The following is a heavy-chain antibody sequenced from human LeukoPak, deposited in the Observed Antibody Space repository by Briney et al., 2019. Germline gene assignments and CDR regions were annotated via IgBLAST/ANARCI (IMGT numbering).Heavy chain of an antibody. Sequence: GGSLRLSCAASGFTFDDYGMSWVRQAPGKGLEWVSGINWNGGSTGYADSVKGRFTISRDNAKNLVYLQMNSLGAEDTAIYYCVRGWNYAFRFDYWGQGTLVTVSS. D-gene: IGHD1-7*01. CDR3: VRGWNYAFRFDY. CDR2: INWNGGST. CDR1: GFTFDDYG. J-gene: IGHJ4*02. V-gene: IGHV3-20*04.